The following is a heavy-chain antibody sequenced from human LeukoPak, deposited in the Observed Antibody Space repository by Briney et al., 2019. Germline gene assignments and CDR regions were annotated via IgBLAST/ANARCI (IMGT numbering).Heavy chain of an antibody. V-gene: IGHV3-23*01. J-gene: IGHJ6*02. CDR1: GFTFSSYA. CDR3: ASGVDTAMIITNYGMDV. D-gene: IGHD5-18*01. Sequence: GGSLRLSCAASGFTFSSYAMSWVREAPARGLEWVSSLRGNGDTFYADSVKGRFTLSRDDSRNTVYLQMNSLRAEDTAVYYCASGVDTAMIITNYGMDVWGQGTTVTVSS. CDR2: LRGNGDT.